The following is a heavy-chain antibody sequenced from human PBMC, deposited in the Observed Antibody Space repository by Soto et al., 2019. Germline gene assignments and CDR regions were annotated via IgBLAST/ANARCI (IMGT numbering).Heavy chain of an antibody. D-gene: IGHD6-13*01. CDR2: IWYDGSNK. Sequence: GGSLRLSCAASGFTFSSYGMHWVRQAPGKGLEWVAVIWYDGSNKYYADSVKGRFTISRDNSKNTLYLQMNSLRAEDTAVYYCARDNFGLKYSSSWTWDNWFDPWGQGTLVTVSS. CDR3: ARDNFGLKYSSSWTWDNWFDP. CDR1: GFTFSSYG. J-gene: IGHJ5*02. V-gene: IGHV3-33*01.